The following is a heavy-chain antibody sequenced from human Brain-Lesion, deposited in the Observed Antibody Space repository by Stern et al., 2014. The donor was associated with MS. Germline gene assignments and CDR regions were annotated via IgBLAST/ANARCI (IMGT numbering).Heavy chain of an antibody. Sequence: VQLVESGAEVKKPGASVKVSCKTSGYIFTGYYIHWVRQAPGQGLAWMAWINPNTGGTKYAQKVQGRVTMSRDTSISTAYVELSSLTSDDTAVYYCARDQRGITIFGVVTDYYYLGMDVWGQGTTVTVSS. J-gene: IGHJ6*02. V-gene: IGHV1-2*02. CDR3: ARDQRGITIFGVVTDYYYLGMDV. CDR1: GYIFTGYY. CDR2: INPNTGGT. D-gene: IGHD3-3*01.